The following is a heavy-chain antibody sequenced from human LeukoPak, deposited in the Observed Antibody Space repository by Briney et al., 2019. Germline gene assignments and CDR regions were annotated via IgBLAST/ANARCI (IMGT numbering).Heavy chain of an antibody. Sequence: PSETLSLTCTVSGGSISRYYWSWIRQPPGKGLEWIGYIYYSGSTNYNPSLKSRVTISVDTSKNQFSLKLSSVTAADTAVYYCARDLGSSWYYFDYWGQGTLVTVSS. J-gene: IGHJ4*02. CDR2: IYYSGST. D-gene: IGHD6-13*01. CDR1: GGSISRYY. CDR3: ARDLGSSWYYFDY. V-gene: IGHV4-59*01.